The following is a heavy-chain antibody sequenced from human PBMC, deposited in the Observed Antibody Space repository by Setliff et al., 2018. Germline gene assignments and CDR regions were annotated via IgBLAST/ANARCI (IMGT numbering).Heavy chain of an antibody. D-gene: IGHD3-10*01. Sequence: GSLRLSCAASGLTFRTYAMSWVRQAPGKGLEWVSSTTGSGGDRDYADSVKGRFTISRDNSKNTLYLQMNSLRAEDTAVYYCVTSTIIIYYFDFWGQGTPVTVS. V-gene: IGHV3-23*01. CDR3: VTSTIIIYYFDF. J-gene: IGHJ4*02. CDR1: GLTFRTYA. CDR2: TTGSGGDR.